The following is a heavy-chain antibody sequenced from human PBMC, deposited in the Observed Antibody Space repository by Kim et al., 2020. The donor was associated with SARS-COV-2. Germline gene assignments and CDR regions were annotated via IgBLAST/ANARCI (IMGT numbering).Heavy chain of an antibody. V-gene: IGHV3-48*02. D-gene: IGHD2-2*01. J-gene: IGHJ4*02. CDR3: ARRCSSTSCRFDY. Sequence: PDYVKGRSTNSREHAKNSLCLQMNSLRDEDTAVYYCARRCSSTSCRFDYWGQGTLVTVSS.